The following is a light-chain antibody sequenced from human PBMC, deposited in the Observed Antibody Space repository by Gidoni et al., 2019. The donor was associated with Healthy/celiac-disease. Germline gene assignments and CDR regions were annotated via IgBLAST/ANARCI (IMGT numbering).Light chain of an antibody. CDR1: QSVSSN. CDR2: GAS. J-gene: IGKJ4*01. V-gene: IGKV3D-15*01. CDR3: QQYNNWPPNT. Sequence: ELVMTQSPATLSVPPGERATLSCRASQSVSSNLAWYQQKPGQAPRLLIYGASTRATGIPARFSGSGSGTEFTLTISSLQSEDFAVYYCQQYNNWPPNTFGGGTKVEIK.